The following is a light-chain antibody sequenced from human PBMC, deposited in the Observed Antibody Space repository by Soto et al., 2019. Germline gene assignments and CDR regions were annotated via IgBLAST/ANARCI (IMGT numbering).Light chain of an antibody. CDR1: QTISDY. V-gene: IGKV1-39*01. Sequence: DIQMTQSPSSLSASVGDRVTITCRAGQTISDYLNWYQHKPGKAPTLLIYAASNLDRGVPARFSGSGSGTDFTLTISGLQPEDFANYFCQQSYSIPIFTFGQGTKVDIK. CDR3: QQSYSIPIFT. CDR2: AAS. J-gene: IGKJ2*01.